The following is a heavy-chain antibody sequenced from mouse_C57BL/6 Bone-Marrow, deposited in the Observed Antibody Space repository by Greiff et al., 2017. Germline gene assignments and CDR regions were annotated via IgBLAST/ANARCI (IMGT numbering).Heavy chain of an antibody. CDR2: IHPSDSDT. CDR3: AIGAVVAPYAMDY. V-gene: IGHV1-74*01. J-gene: IGHJ4*01. D-gene: IGHD1-1*01. Sequence: QVQLQQPGAELVKPGASVKVSCKASGYTFTSYWMHWVKQRPGQGLEWIGRIHPSDSDTNYNQQFKGKATLTVDKSSSAAYMQRSSLTAEDSAVYYCAIGAVVAPYAMDYWGQGTSVTVSS. CDR1: GYTFTSYW.